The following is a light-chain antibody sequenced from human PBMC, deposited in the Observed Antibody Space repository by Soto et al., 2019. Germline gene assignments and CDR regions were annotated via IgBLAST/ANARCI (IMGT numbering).Light chain of an antibody. Sequence: DIQMTPSPSSLSASVGDRVTITCRASQSISNYLSWYQQIPGKAPKLLIYAASTLRSGVSSRFSGSGSGTDFTLTISSLQPEDFATYYCQQSYNTPWTFGQGTKVEIK. V-gene: IGKV1-39*01. J-gene: IGKJ1*01. CDR1: QSISNY. CDR2: AAS. CDR3: QQSYNTPWT.